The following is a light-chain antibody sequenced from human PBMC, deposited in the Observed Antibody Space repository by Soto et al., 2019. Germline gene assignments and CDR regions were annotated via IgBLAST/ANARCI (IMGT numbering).Light chain of an antibody. CDR1: QSINSNF. CDR2: RAS. Sequence: EIVLTQSAGTLSLSPGERATLSCRASQSINSNFLAWYQQKPGQAPRLLIYRASTRATGIPARFSGSGSGTDFTLTISSLEPEDSAVYYCQQRHMWPITFGQGTRLEIK. CDR3: QQRHMWPIT. J-gene: IGKJ5*01. V-gene: IGKV3D-20*02.